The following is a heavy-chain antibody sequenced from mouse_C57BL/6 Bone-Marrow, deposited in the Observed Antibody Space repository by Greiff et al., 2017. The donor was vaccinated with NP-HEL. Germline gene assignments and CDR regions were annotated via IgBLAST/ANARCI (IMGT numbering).Heavy chain of an antibody. Sequence: QVQLQQPGAELVKPGASVKLSCKASGYTFTSYWMQWVKQRPGQGLEWIGEIDPSDSYTNYNQKFKGKATLTVDPSSSTAYMQLSSLTSEDSAVYYCARGGYYGSSPWFAYWGQGTLVTVSA. V-gene: IGHV1-50*01. CDR1: GYTFTSYW. J-gene: IGHJ3*01. CDR3: ARGGYYGSSPWFAY. CDR2: IDPSDSYT. D-gene: IGHD1-1*01.